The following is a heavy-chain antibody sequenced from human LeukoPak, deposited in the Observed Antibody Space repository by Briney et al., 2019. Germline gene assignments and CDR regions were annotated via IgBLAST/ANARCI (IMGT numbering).Heavy chain of an antibody. CDR3: ARDRLRWPKIDY. D-gene: IGHD4-23*01. J-gene: IGHJ4*02. Sequence: SETLPLTCTVSGGSISSSDYYWGWIRQPPGKGLEWIGSIYYSVTTYYNPSLKSRVTISVDTSKNQFSLKLNSVTAADTAVYYCARDRLRWPKIDYWGQGTLVTVSS. V-gene: IGHV4-39*07. CDR2: IYYSVTT. CDR1: GGSISSSDYY.